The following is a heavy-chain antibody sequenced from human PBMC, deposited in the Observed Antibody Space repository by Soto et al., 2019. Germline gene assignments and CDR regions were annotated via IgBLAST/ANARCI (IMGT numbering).Heavy chain of an antibody. V-gene: IGHV3-30-3*01. CDR1: GFTFSNYA. CDR2: ISYDGSNK. J-gene: IGHJ4*02. D-gene: IGHD6-13*01. Sequence: QVQLVESGGGVVQPGRSLRLSCAASGFTFSNYAMHWVRQAPGKGLQWVAVISYDGSNKYYADSVMGRFTISRDSSKNTLYLQMNSLRTEDTVVYYCARGWYSPDYWGQGTLVTVSS. CDR3: ARGWYSPDY.